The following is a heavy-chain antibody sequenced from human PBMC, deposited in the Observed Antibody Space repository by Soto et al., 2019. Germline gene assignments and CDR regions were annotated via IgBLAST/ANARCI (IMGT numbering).Heavy chain of an antibody. V-gene: IGHV3-23*01. D-gene: IGHD6-13*01. J-gene: IGHJ4*02. CDR3: ARSLFIAATDTEPFDS. CDR2: ISGGGNDR. Sequence: EVQLLESGGGLVQPGGSQTLSCAASGFTFSSYAMSWVRQAPGKGLEWVSAISGGGNDRFYADSVKGRFTISRDNSRNTLYLHMNSLRAGDTAVHYCARSLFIAATDTEPFDSWGQGALVTVSS. CDR1: GFTFSSYA.